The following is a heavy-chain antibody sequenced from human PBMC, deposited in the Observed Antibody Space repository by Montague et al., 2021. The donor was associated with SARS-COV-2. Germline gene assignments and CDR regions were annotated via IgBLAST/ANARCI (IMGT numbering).Heavy chain of an antibody. CDR2: ISHSGST. CDR1: GGSFSGYY. V-gene: IGHV4-34*01. D-gene: IGHD2-2*01. CDR3: ARFAYRLLFIASNYGMDV. J-gene: IGHJ6*02. Sequence: SETLSLTCAVYGGSFSGYYWSWIRQPPGKGLEWIGEISHSGSTNYNPSLKSRVTISIDTSKNQFSLKLSSVTAADTAVYHCARFAYRLLFIASNYGMDVWGQGTTVTVSS.